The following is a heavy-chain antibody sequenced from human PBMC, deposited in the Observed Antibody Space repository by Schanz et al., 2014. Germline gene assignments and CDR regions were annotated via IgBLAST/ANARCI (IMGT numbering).Heavy chain of an antibody. CDR1: GYTFTSYT. Sequence: QLVQSGAEVKKPGASVKVSCKASGYTFTSYTISWVRQARGQGLEWVGRFIPILDVGNYAQQFQGRVTMTRDTSATTAYMELSSLTSEDTAVYYCAKVAEEGPHINNWGGDYFDFWGQGTLVTVSS. J-gene: IGHJ4*02. V-gene: IGHV1-69*09. D-gene: IGHD3-16*01. CDR2: FIPILDVG. CDR3: AKVAEEGPHINNWGGDYFDF.